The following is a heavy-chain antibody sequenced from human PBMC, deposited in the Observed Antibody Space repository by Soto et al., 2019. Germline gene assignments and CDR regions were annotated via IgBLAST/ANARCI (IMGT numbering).Heavy chain of an antibody. J-gene: IGHJ4*02. V-gene: IGHV3-30-3*01. CDR2: ISYDGSNK. CDR1: RFTFSSYA. CDR3: ARDPNYYDSSGPDY. Sequence: QVQLVESGGGVVQPGRSLRLSCAASRFTFSSYAMHWVRQAPGKGLEWVAVISYDGSNKYYADSVKGRFTISRDNSKNTLYLQMNSLRAEDTAVYYCARDPNYYDSSGPDYWGQGTLVTVSS. D-gene: IGHD3-22*01.